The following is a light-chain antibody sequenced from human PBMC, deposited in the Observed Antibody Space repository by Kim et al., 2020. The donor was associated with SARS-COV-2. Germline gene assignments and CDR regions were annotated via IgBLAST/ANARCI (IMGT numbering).Light chain of an antibody. CDR3: QSYDSSLSAWV. CDR2: SNR. Sequence: CTGGGAKIGGECEVNGGRRMQETAPTVPRYSNRNRPPGVPDRFSGSKSGTSASLVITGLQAEDEADYHCQSYDSSLSAWVFGGGTQLTVL. CDR1: GAKIGGECE. V-gene: IGLV1-40*01. J-gene: IGLJ3*02.